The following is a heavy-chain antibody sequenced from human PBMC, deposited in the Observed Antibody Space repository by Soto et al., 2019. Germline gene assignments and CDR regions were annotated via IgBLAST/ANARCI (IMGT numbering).Heavy chain of an antibody. J-gene: IGHJ4*02. D-gene: IGHD1-1*01. CDR1: GHTLTELS. V-gene: IGHV1-24*01. CDR3: AAGGTRWLHSPFDY. Sequence: QVQLLQSGAEVKKPGASVKVSCKVSGHTLTELSMHWGRQAPGRGLEWMGGFDPEDGETIFAQKFQGRVPMTEDTSTDSTYMELTSLRSEDTAVYYCAAGGTRWLHSPFDYWGQGTLVTISS. CDR2: FDPEDGET.